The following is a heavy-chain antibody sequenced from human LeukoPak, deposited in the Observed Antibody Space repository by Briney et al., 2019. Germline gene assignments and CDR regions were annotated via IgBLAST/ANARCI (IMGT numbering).Heavy chain of an antibody. D-gene: IGHD2-2*01. V-gene: IGHV1-2*02. CDR1: GYIFTGHH. CDR3: ARDRNVVIPAAYFDF. Sequence: GASVKVSCPTSGYIFTGHHIHWLRQAPGQGLEWMGWIKPNTGDTKFEQKFQGRVTMTTDTSTKTVYMELSGLRSDDTAVYFCARDRNVVIPAAYFDFWGQGTLVTVSS. J-gene: IGHJ4*02. CDR2: IKPNTGDT.